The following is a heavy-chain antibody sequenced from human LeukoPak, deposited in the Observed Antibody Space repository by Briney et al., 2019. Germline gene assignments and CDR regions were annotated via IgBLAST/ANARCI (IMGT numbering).Heavy chain of an antibody. J-gene: IGHJ4*02. V-gene: IGHV4-4*07. CDR2: IYPNGTT. Sequence: SETLSLTCLVSGXSINSYYGSWIRQPAGEGLEWIGRIYPNGTTNYNPSLKSRLTVSIDTSKNQFSLRLSSVAAADTAVYYCASGSDSWGIQPKYYFDYWGQGALVTVSS. CDR3: ASGSDSWGIQPKYYFDY. CDR1: GXSINSYY. D-gene: IGHD2-15*01.